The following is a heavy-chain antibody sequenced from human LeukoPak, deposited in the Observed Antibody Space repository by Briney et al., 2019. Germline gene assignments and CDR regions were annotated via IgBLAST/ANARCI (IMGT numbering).Heavy chain of an antibody. CDR2: ISGSGGST. D-gene: IGHD5-18*01. CDR1: VFTFSYYA. Sequence: GGSLRLSCAASVFTFSYYAVSWVRQARGKGLEWVSAISGSGGSTYYVDSVKGRFTISRDNSKNTLYLQMNSLRAEDTAVYYCAKRNRAMAMDYWGQGALVTVSS. CDR3: AKRNRAMAMDY. J-gene: IGHJ4*02. V-gene: IGHV3-23*01.